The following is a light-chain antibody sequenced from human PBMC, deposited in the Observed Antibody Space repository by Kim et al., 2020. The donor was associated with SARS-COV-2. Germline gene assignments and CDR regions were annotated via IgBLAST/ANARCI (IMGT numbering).Light chain of an antibody. Sequence: SYALTQPPSVSVSPGQTARVTCSGGALPKQYAYWYQQKPGQAPLLVIYKDTERPSGIPERFSGSSSGTIVTLTISGVQAEDEADYYCQSGDSSVPVFGGGTQLTVL. CDR1: ALPKQY. V-gene: IGLV3-25*03. CDR2: KDT. CDR3: QSGDSSVPV. J-gene: IGLJ2*01.